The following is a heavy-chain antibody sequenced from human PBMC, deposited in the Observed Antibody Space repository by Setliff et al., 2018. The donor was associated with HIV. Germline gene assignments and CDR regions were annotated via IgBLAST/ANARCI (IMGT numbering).Heavy chain of an antibody. CDR3: ARQAIATRSLDY. V-gene: IGHV4-38-2*01. CDR1: GYSISSGYF. J-gene: IGHJ4*02. Sequence: SETLSLTCAVSGYSISSGYFWGWIRQPPGKGLVWIGGVYHGGRTYHSPSLKSRVTISTHTSKNQFSLELTSVTAADTAIYYCARQAIATRSLDYWGQGTLVTVS. D-gene: IGHD6-13*01. CDR2: VYHGGRT.